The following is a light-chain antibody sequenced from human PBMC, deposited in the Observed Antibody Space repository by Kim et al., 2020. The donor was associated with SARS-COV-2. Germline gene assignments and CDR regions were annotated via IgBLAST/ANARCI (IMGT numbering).Light chain of an antibody. V-gene: IGKV3-15*01. J-gene: IGKJ2*01. CDR2: GAS. Sequence: EAVMTQSPATLSVSPGERATLSCRASQSVSSNLAWYQQKPGQAPRLLIYGASSRATGIPARFSGSGSGTEFTLTISGLQSEDSAVYYCQQYNNWPPYTFGQGTKLEI. CDR1: QSVSSN. CDR3: QQYNNWPPYT.